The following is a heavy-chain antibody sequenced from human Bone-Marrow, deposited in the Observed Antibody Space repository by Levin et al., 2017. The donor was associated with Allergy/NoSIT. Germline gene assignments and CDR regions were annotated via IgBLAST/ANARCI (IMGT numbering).Heavy chain of an antibody. CDR3: VKDLTSGNINNNWFDP. V-gene: IGHV3-20*04. J-gene: IGHJ5*02. D-gene: IGHD2/OR15-2a*01. CDR2: INWNGAST. CDR1: AFSFDDFS. Sequence: PGESLKISCAASAFSFDDFSMSWVRQAPGKGLEWVSGINWNGASTSYADSVKGRFAISRDNTKNVLYLQMNSLKVDDTALYYCVKDLTSGNINNNWFDPWGQGTLVTVSS.